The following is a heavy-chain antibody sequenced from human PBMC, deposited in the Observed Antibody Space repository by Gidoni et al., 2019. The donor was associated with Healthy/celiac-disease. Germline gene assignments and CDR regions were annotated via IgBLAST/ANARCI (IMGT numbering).Heavy chain of an antibody. CDR2: IWYDGSNK. J-gene: IGHJ3*02. Sequence: QVQLVESGGGVVQPGRSLRLSCAASGFTFSSYGMHWVRQAPGKGLEWVAVIWYDGSNKYYADSVKGRFTISRDNSKNTLYLQMNSLRAEDTAVYYCAGGDQGPNAFDIWGQGTMVTVSS. CDR1: GFTFSSYG. CDR3: AGGDQGPNAFDI. V-gene: IGHV3-33*01.